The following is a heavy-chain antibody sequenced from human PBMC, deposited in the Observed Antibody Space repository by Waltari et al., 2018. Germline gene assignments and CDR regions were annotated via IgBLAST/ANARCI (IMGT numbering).Heavy chain of an antibody. CDR1: GGSISRGASY. J-gene: IGHJ6*03. CDR3: ARVEVYYYYMDV. V-gene: IGHV4-31*01. CDR2: IYYRGST. Sequence: QAQLQQSGPGLVNSSQTLSLPCTVSGGSISRGASYCSSIRQHPGKGLEWIGYIYYRGSTYYNPSLKSLVTISVDTSKNQFSLKLSSVTAADTAVYYCARVEVYYYYMDVWGKGTTVTVSS.